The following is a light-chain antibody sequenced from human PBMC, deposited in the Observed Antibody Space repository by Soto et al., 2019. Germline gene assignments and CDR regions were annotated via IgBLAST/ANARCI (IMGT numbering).Light chain of an antibody. CDR2: DVS. Sequence: QSVLTQPASVSGSPGQSITISCTGTSSDVGGYNYVSWYQQHPGKAPKLMIYDVSNRPSGVSNRFSGSKSGNTASLTISGLQAEDEADYYCSSYTSSSTFYVCGTGTKLTVL. V-gene: IGLV2-14*01. CDR3: SSYTSSSTFYV. CDR1: SSDVGGYNY. J-gene: IGLJ1*01.